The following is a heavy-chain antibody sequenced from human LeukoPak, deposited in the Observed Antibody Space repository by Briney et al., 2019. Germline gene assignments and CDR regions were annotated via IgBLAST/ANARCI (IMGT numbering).Heavy chain of an antibody. CDR2: IYYSGST. Sequence: SETLSLTCTVSGGSISSGDYYWSWIRQPPGKGLEWIGYIYYSGSTYYNPSLKSRVTISVDTSKNQFSLKPSSVTAADTAVYYCARTDDEHQDLYYFDYWGQGTLVTVSS. D-gene: IGHD2-2*01. CDR3: ARTDDEHQDLYYFDY. V-gene: IGHV4-30-4*08. J-gene: IGHJ4*02. CDR1: GGSISSGDYY.